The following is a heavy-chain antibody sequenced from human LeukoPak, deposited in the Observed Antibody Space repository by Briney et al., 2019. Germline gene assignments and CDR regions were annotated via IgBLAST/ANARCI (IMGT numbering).Heavy chain of an antibody. CDR3: ARVYCSGGSCYSYFDY. CDR2: INQDGSAK. Sequence: PGGSLRLSCAASGFTFSDNSMDWVRQAPGKGLEWVANINQDGSAKYYVDSVKGRFTISRDNAKNSLYLQMNSLRADDTAVYYCARVYCSGGSCYSYFDYWGQGTLVTVSS. CDR1: GFTFSDNS. V-gene: IGHV3-7*04. D-gene: IGHD2-15*01. J-gene: IGHJ4*02.